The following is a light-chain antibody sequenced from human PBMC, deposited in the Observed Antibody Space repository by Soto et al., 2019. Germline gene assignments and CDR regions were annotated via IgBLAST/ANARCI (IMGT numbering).Light chain of an antibody. CDR1: QTVSSNF. CDR2: GAS. Sequence: ETALTQSPDTLSVTPGERAPLSCRAIQTVSSNFLAWYQQRPGQAPRLLIYGASSRATGIPDRFSGSGSGTDFTLTISRLEPEDSAVYYCQQYGSSPPITFGQGTRLEI. V-gene: IGKV3-20*01. J-gene: IGKJ5*01. CDR3: QQYGSSPPIT.